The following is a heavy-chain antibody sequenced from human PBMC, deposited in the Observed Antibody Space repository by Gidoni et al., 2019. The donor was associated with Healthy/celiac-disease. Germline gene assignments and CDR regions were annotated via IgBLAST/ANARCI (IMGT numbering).Heavy chain of an antibody. CDR3: ARVVGIGAARTLDY. Sequence: QVQLQEPGPGLVKPSETLSLTCTVSGGSISSYYWSWIRQPPGKGLEWIGYIYYSGSTNYNPSLKSRVTISVDTSKNQFSLKLSSVTAADTAVYYCARVVGIGAARTLDYWGQGTLVTVSS. CDR2: IYYSGST. D-gene: IGHD6-13*01. V-gene: IGHV4-59*01. J-gene: IGHJ4*02. CDR1: GGSISSYY.